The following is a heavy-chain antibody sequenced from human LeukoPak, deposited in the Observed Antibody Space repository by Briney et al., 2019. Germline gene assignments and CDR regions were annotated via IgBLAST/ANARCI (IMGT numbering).Heavy chain of an antibody. CDR1: GFTVNSNY. V-gene: IGHV3-53*01. D-gene: IGHD4-11*01. CDR3: AKDFYSNSSPD. CDR2: IYRGGST. Sequence: GGSLRLSCAASGFTVNSNYMSWVRQAPGKGLEWVSLIYRGGSTYYADSVKGRFTISRDNSKNTLYLQMNSLRAEDTAVYYCAKDFYSNSSPDWGQGTLVTVSS. J-gene: IGHJ4*02.